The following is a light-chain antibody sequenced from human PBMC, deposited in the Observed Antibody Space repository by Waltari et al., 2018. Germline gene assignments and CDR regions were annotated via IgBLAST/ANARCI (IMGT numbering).Light chain of an antibody. V-gene: IGKV3-20*01. CDR2: GAS. CDR3: QHHFRLPAT. Sequence: SCRASQSISRYLAWYQQKPGQAPRLRIYGASTRATGIPDRFSGSGSGTDFSLTISGLEPEDSAVYYCQHHFRLPATFGQGTKVEIK. J-gene: IGKJ1*01. CDR1: QSISRY.